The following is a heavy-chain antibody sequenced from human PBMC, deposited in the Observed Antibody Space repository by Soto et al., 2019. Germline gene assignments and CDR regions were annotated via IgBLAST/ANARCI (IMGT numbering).Heavy chain of an antibody. CDR3: AKDLFSGGGSCYQI. CDR2: ISGSGGST. CDR1: GFTFSSYA. D-gene: IGHD2-15*01. V-gene: IGHV3-23*01. J-gene: IGHJ4*02. Sequence: GGSLSLSCAASGFTFSSYAMSWVRQAPGKGLEWVSAISGSGGSTYYADSVKGRFTISRDNSKNTLYLQMNSLRAEDTAVYYCAKDLFSGGGSCYQIWGQGTLVTVSS.